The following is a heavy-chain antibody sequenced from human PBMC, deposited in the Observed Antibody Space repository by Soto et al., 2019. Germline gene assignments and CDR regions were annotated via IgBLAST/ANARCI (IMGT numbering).Heavy chain of an antibody. CDR2: INPSGGST. V-gene: IGHV1-46*01. D-gene: IGHD3-3*01. Sequence: ASVKVSCKASGYTFTSHYMHWVRQAPGQGLEWMGIINPSGGSTNYAQKFQGRVTITTDTSTSTVYMELSSLRSEDTAMYYCARGSQYYDFWSGYYVWDYWGQGTLVTVSS. J-gene: IGHJ4*02. CDR3: ARGSQYYDFWSGYYVWDY. CDR1: GYTFTSHY.